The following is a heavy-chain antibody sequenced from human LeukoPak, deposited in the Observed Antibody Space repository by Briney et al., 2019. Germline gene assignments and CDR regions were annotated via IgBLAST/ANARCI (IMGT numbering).Heavy chain of an antibody. J-gene: IGHJ4*02. D-gene: IGHD3-3*01. CDR2: INHSGST. Sequence: SETLSLTCTVSGGSISSYYWSWIRQPPGKGLEWIGEINHSGSTNYNPSLKSRVTISVDTSKNQFSLKLSSVTAADTAVYYCARVLVNFGARLDYWGQGTLVTVSS. CDR1: GGSISSYY. V-gene: IGHV4-34*01. CDR3: ARVLVNFGARLDY.